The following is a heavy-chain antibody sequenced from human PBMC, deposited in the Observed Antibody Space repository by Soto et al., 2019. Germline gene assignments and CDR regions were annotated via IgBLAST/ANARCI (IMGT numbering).Heavy chain of an antibody. CDR3: VKDRLPAIYRFDN. CDR2: ISSDGSET. CDR1: GGLCNNNG. Sequence: TEGAVRLTCAASGGLCNNNGMHWVRKAPGKGLEWVAVISSDGSETYYGSSAKGRFTISRDNSNKILFLETPSVTFEDTCVYYCVKDRLPAIYRFDNWPQVSLVTVSS. D-gene: IGHD2-2*01. J-gene: IGHJ4*02. V-gene: IGHV3-30*18.